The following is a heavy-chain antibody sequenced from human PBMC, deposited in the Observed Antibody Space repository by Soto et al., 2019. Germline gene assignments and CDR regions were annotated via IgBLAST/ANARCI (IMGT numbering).Heavy chain of an antibody. Sequence: QVQLQESGPGLVKPSETLSLTCAVSGDSSGSTLYFWGWIRHPPGKGLEWIGSISHSGSSYYNPSLNSRVTISADASRIHLSLRLISVTAADTAVYYCARQSYDSSDYFDYWGQGTLVTVSS. CDR2: ISHSGSS. CDR1: GDSSGSTLYF. D-gene: IGHD3-22*01. V-gene: IGHV4-39*01. CDR3: ARQSYDSSDYFDY. J-gene: IGHJ4*02.